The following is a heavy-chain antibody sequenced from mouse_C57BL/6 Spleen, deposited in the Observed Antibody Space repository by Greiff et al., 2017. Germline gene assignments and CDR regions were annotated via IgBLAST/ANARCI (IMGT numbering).Heavy chain of an antibody. CDR3: VTTVVAKGYFDV. D-gene: IGHD1-1*01. V-gene: IGHV1-55*01. Sequence: QVHVKQPGAELVKPGASVKMSCKASGYTFTSYWITWVKQRPGQGLEWIGDLYPGSGSTNYNEKFKSKATLTVDTSSSTAYMQLSSLTSEDSAVYYCVTTVVAKGYFDVWGTGTTVTVSS. J-gene: IGHJ1*03. CDR2: LYPGSGST. CDR1: GYTFTSYW.